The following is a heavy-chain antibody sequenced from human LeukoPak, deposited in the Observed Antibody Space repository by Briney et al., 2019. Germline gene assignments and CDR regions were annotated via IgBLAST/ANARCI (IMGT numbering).Heavy chain of an antibody. D-gene: IGHD6-13*01. CDR3: ARRLRGSSWYLDY. CDR2: IYPGDSDT. CDR1: GYSFTSYW. J-gene: IGHJ4*02. V-gene: IGHV5-51*01. Sequence: GESLQISCKGSGYSFTSYWIGWVRRVPGKGLEWMGIIYPGDSDTRYSPSFQGQVTISADNSINTAYLQGSSLKASDTAMYYCARRLRGSSWYLDYWGQGTLVTVSS.